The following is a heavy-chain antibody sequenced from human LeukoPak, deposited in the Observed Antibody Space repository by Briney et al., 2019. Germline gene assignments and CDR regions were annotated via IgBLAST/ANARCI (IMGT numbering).Heavy chain of an antibody. Sequence: ASVKVSCKASRYTFTGYYMHWVRQAPGQGLEWMGWMHPNSGGTNYAQKFQGRVTMTRDTSISTAYMDLSSLRSDDTAVYYCARHTTIFGVAIIDIWGQGTMVTVSS. CDR3: ARHTTIFGVAIIDI. D-gene: IGHD3-3*01. J-gene: IGHJ3*02. CDR1: RYTFTGYY. CDR2: MHPNSGGT. V-gene: IGHV1-2*02.